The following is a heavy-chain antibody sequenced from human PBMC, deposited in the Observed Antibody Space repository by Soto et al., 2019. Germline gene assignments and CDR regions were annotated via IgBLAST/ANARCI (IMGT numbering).Heavy chain of an antibody. V-gene: IGHV3-48*02. CDR2: ISVGSGSI. CDR3: VRDDKWALDI. CDR1: GFTFSSYA. D-gene: IGHD1-26*01. Sequence: EAHLVESGGGLVQPGRSRRLSCAASGFTFSSYAFNWVRQAPGKGLEWISYISVGSGSIFYADSVKGRFTISRDDAQNSLYLQINTLRDEDTAIYFCVRDDKWALDIWGQGTTVIVSS. J-gene: IGHJ3*02.